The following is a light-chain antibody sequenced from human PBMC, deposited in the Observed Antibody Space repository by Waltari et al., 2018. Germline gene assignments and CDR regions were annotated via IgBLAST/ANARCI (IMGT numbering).Light chain of an antibody. Sequence: DIQMTQSPSSLSASVGDRNTITCRASQGIGNYLAWYQQKPGKVPKLLISGASALQSGVPSRFSGSGSGTDFTLTISSLQPEDVGTYYCQKSKRAPFTFGQGTKLEI. CDR3: QKSKRAPFT. V-gene: IGKV1-27*01. CDR1: QGIGNY. J-gene: IGKJ2*01. CDR2: GAS.